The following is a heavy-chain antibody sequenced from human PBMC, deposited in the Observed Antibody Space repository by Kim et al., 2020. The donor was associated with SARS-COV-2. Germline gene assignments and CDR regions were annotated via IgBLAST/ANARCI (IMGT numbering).Heavy chain of an antibody. CDR2: INAGNGNT. CDR1: GYTFTSYA. J-gene: IGHJ6*02. Sequence: ASVKVSCKASGYTFTSYAMHWVRQAPGQRLEWMGWINAGNGNTKYSQKFQGRVTITRDTSASTAYMELSSLRSEDTAVYYCARERRNYYGSGSYPKILGMDVWGQGTTVTVSS. D-gene: IGHD3-10*01. V-gene: IGHV1-3*01. CDR3: ARERRNYYGSGSYPKILGMDV.